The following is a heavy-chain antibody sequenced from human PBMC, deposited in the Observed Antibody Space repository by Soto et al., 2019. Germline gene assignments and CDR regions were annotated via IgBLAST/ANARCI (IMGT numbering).Heavy chain of an antibody. CDR1: GFIFSSYA. D-gene: IGHD3-22*01. CDR2: ISRNGDTT. Sequence: GGSLRLSCSASGFIFSSYAMHWVRQAPGKGLEYVSGISRNGDTTHYADSVKGRFTISRDNSKNTLFLQTSSLRTEDTAIYYCVKGTYHYDSSVFYYPDYSGQGILVTVS. J-gene: IGHJ4*02. CDR3: VKGTYHYDSSVFYYPDY. V-gene: IGHV3-64D*06.